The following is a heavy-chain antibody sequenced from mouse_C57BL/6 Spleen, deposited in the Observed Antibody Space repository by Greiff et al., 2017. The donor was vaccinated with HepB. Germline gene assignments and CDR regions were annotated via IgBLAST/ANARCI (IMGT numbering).Heavy chain of an antibody. CDR2: IDPSDSET. J-gene: IGHJ4*01. V-gene: IGHV1-52*01. CDR3: ARPSSGYVGYAMDY. CDR1: GYTFTSYW. D-gene: IGHD3-2*02. Sequence: QVQLKQPGAELVRPGSSVKLSCKASGYTFTSYWMHWVKQRPIQGLEWIGNIDPSDSETHYNQKFKDKATLTVDKSSSTAYMQLSSLTSEDSAVYYCARPSSGYVGYAMDYWGQGTSVTVSS.